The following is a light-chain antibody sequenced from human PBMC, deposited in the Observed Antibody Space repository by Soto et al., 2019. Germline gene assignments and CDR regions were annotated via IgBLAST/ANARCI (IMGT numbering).Light chain of an antibody. CDR3: QQYDSFPRT. Sequence: SQVPQCRPTLTTSILYRVRITFLASQTISRWLAWYQQKPGKAPNLLIYKASTLESGVPSRFSGSGSGTEFTLTLSSLQPDDSATYYCQQYDSFPRTFGQGTKVDIK. CDR1: QTISRW. V-gene: IGKV1-5*03. J-gene: IGKJ1*01. CDR2: KAS.